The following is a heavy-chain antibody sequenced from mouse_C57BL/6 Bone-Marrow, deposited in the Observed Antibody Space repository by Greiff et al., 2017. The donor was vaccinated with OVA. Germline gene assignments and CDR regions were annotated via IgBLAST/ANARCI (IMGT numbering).Heavy chain of an antibody. J-gene: IGHJ4*01. V-gene: IGHV14-4*01. CDR3: TTGYSNYLMDY. Sequence: EVHLVESGAELVRPGASVKLSCTASGFNIKDDYMHWVKQRPEQGLEWIGWIDPENGDTEYASKFQGKATITADTSSNTAYLQLSSLTSEDTAVYYGTTGYSNYLMDYWGQGTSVTVSS. CDR2: IDPENGDT. CDR1: GFNIKDDY. D-gene: IGHD2-5*01.